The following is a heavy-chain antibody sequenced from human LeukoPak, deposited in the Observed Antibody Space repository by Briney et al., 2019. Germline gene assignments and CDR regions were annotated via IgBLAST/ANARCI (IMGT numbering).Heavy chain of an antibody. CDR2: IIPLLGIA. CDR3: ARDDADSAYADGDY. D-gene: IGHD5-12*01. J-gene: IGHJ4*02. Sequence: SVKVSCKASGGIFSSYTISWVRQAPGQGLEWMGRIIPLLGIANYAQKSQGRVTIIADKSTSTAYMGLSSLRSEDTAVYYCARDDADSAYADGDYWGQGTLVTVSS. V-gene: IGHV1-69*04. CDR1: GGIFSSYT.